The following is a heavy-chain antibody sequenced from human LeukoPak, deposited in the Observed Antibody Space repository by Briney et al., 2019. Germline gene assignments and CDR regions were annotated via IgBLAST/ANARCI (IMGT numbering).Heavy chain of an antibody. Sequence: GGSLRLSCAASGFTFSSYSMNWVRQAPGKGLEWVSSSSATGSYIYYADSVKGRFTISRDNAKNSLYLQMNSLRAEDTAVYYCARGSPPITIFGVVNYMDVWGKGTTVTVSS. J-gene: IGHJ6*03. CDR1: GFTFSSYS. D-gene: IGHD3-3*01. CDR2: SSATGSYI. V-gene: IGHV3-21*01. CDR3: ARGSPPITIFGVVNYMDV.